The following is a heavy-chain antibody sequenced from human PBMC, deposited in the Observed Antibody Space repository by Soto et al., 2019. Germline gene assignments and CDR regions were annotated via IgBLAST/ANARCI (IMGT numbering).Heavy chain of an antibody. V-gene: IGHV3-73*01. D-gene: IGHD6-13*01. CDR2: IRSKANSYAT. Sequence: PGGSLRLSCAASGFTFSGSAMHWVRQASGKGLEWVGRIRSKANSYATAYAASVKGRFTISRDDSKNTAYLQMNSLKTEDTAVYYCTFPKRGIAAAGRTYYYYGMDVWGQGTTVTVSS. J-gene: IGHJ6*02. CDR1: GFTFSGSA. CDR3: TFPKRGIAAAGRTYYYYGMDV.